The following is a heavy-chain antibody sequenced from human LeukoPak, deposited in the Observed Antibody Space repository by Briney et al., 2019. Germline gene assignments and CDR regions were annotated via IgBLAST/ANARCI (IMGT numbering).Heavy chain of an antibody. D-gene: IGHD5-18*01. CDR2: IYYSGST. V-gene: IGHV4-39*07. CDR1: GGSISSSSYY. J-gene: IGHJ4*02. CDR3: ARSRIGTAMVISS. Sequence: PSETLSLTCTVSGGSISSSSYYWGWIRQPPGKGQEWIGSIYYSGSTYYNPSLKSRVTISVDTSKNQFSLKLSSVTAADTAVYYCARSRIGTAMVISSWGQGTLVTVSS.